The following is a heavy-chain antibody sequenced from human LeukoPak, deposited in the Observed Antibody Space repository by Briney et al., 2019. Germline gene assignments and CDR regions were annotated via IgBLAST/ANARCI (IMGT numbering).Heavy chain of an antibody. D-gene: IGHD1-14*01. CDR2: IKQDGREK. Sequence: GGSLRLSCAASGFTFSSYWMSWVRQAPGKGLEWVANIKQDGREKYYVDSVKGRFTISRDNAKNSLYLQMNSLRAEDTAVYYCARAITPFSRLLSHYMDVWGKGTTVTVSS. CDR1: GFTFSSYW. V-gene: IGHV3-7*01. J-gene: IGHJ6*03. CDR3: ARAITPFSRLLSHYMDV.